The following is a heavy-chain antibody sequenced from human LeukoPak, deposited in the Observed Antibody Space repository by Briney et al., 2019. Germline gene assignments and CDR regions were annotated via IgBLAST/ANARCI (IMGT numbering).Heavy chain of an antibody. Sequence: SETLSLTCTVSGGSISSGHYYWSWIRQPPGKGLEWIAYIYYSGSTNYNPSLKSRVTISVDTSKNQFSLKLSSVTAADTAVYYCARGSTVTTLDYWGQGTLVTVSS. CDR3: ARGSTVTTLDY. V-gene: IGHV4-61*01. CDR1: GGSISSGHYY. J-gene: IGHJ4*02. CDR2: IYYSGST. D-gene: IGHD4-17*01.